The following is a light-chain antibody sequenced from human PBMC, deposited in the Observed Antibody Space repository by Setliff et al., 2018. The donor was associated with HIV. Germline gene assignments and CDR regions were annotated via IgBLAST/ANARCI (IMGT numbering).Light chain of an antibody. Sequence: QSALTQPRSVSGSPGQSVTISWTGTSSDVGGYNYVSWYQQHPGKAPKLMIYDVSKRPSGVPDRFSGSKSGNTASLTISGLQAEDEADYYCCSYAGSYTYIFGSGTKVTVL. V-gene: IGLV2-11*01. J-gene: IGLJ1*01. CDR1: SSDVGGYNY. CDR3: CSYAGSYTYI. CDR2: DVS.